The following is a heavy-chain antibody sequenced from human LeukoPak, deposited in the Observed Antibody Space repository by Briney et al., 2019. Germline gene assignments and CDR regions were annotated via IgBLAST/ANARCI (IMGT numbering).Heavy chain of an antibody. J-gene: IGHJ4*02. CDR1: GFTFSSYE. CDR2: ISSSASLI. CDR3: ATKVPGTSHFSH. D-gene: IGHD6-19*01. V-gene: IGHV3-48*03. Sequence: GESLRLSCADSGFTFSSYELNWVRAAPGGGRVCGSYISSSASLISYTDSVKGRLTTSRDNAKTSLYLQMNSLRAEETAVYYCATKVPGTSHFSHWGQGTLVTVSS.